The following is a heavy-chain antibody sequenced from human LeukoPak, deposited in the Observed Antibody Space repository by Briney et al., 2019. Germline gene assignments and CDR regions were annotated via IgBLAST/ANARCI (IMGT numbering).Heavy chain of an antibody. D-gene: IGHD2-2*03. CDR1: GFTFSSYA. V-gene: IGHV3-23*01. J-gene: IGHJ4*02. CDR3: AKSGGYCSSTSCYAVFLY. Sequence: GGSLRLFCAASGFTFSSYAMSWVRQAPGKGLEWVSAISGSGGSTYYADSVKGRFTISRDNSKNTLYLQMNSLRAEDTAVYYCAKSGGYCSSTSCYAVFLYWDQGTLVTVSS. CDR2: ISGSGGST.